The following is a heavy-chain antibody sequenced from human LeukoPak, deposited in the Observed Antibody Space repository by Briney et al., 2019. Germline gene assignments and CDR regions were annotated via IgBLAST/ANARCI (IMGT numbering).Heavy chain of an antibody. CDR3: AREAGDYYDSSGPGDI. CDR1: GGSISSGSYY. V-gene: IGHV4-61*02. D-gene: IGHD3-22*01. Sequence: PSETLSLTCTVSGGSISSGSYYWSWIRQPAGKGLEWIGRIYTSGSTNYNPSLKSRVTISVDTSKNQFSLKLSSVTAADTAVYYCAREAGDYYDSSGPGDIWGQGTMVTVSS. J-gene: IGHJ3*02. CDR2: IYTSGST.